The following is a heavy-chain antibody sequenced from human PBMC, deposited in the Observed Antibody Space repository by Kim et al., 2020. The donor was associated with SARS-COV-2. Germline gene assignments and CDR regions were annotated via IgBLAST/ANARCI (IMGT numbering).Heavy chain of an antibody. D-gene: IGHD2-2*01. CDR3: ARGPIIDIAIIPASTNYYYMDV. Sequence: ASVKVSCKPSGYRFRSYGITWVRQAPGQGLEWMGWISPYNGNTRYAQELRDRVTMTTDTSTSTAYMELRSLKSDDTAVYYCARGPIIDIAIIPASTNYYYMDVWGKGTTVTVSS. V-gene: IGHV1-18*01. J-gene: IGHJ6*03. CDR2: ISPYNGNT. CDR1: GYRFRSYG.